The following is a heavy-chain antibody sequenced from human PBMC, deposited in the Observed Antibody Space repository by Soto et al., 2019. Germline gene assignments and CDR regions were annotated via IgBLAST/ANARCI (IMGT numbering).Heavy chain of an antibody. CDR1: GFTFSSYW. CDR2: IKEDGSEK. CDR3: ARDFGGP. J-gene: IGHJ5*02. V-gene: IGHV3-7*05. D-gene: IGHD1-26*01. Sequence: EVQLVESGGGLVQPGGSLRLSCTASGFTFSSYWMNWVRQAPGKGLEWVGNIKEDGSEKFYVDSVKGRFTISRDNAKNSLYLDMNSQRVEDTAIYFCARDFGGPCGQGPLVNVSS.